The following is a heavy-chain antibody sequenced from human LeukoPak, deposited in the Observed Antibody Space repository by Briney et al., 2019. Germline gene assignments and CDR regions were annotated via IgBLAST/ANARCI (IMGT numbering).Heavy chain of an antibody. Sequence: SGTLSLTCDVSGVSISSSNRWSWVRQPPGKGLEWIGEIYHSGSTNYNPSLKSRVTISVDKSKNQFSLNLNSVTAADTAVYYCAREGDSTGSYYNYWGQGILVTVSS. J-gene: IGHJ4*02. CDR2: IYHSGST. CDR1: GVSISSSNR. CDR3: AREGDSTGSYYNY. D-gene: IGHD3-10*01. V-gene: IGHV4-4*02.